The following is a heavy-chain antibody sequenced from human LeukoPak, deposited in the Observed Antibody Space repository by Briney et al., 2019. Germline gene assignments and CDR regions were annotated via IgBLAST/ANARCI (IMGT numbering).Heavy chain of an antibody. Sequence: GGSLRLSCAASGFTFSSYAMHWVRQAPGKGLEYVSAISSNGGSTYYANSVKGRFTISRDNSKNTLHLQMNSLRAQDTAVYYCAVGYSGGWYSPFDYWGQGTLVTVSS. CDR2: ISSNGGST. D-gene: IGHD6-19*01. J-gene: IGHJ4*02. V-gene: IGHV3-64*04. CDR3: AVGYSGGWYSPFDY. CDR1: GFTFSSYA.